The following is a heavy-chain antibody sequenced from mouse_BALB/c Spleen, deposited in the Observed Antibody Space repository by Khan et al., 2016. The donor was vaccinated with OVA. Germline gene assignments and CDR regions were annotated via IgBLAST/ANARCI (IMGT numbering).Heavy chain of an antibody. D-gene: IGHD2-3*01. V-gene: IGHV14-1*02. CDR2: IDPENGDT. J-gene: IGHJ3*01. CDR3: ARDGYSPWFAY. CDR1: GFNIKDYY. Sequence: VQLKPSGAELVRPGALVKLSCKASGFNIKDYYMHWVKQRPEQGLVWIGRIDPENGDTIYDPKFQGKASITSDTSSNTAYLQLSSLTSEDTAVYYCARDGYSPWFAYWGQGTLVTVSA.